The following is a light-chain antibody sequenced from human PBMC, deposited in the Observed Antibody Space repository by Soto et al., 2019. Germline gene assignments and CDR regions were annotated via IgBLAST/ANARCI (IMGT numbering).Light chain of an antibody. CDR1: QSVRSY. Sequence: IVLTQSPATLSLSPGERATLSCRASQSVRSYLVWYQQKPGQAPRLLIYDAYTRATGVAARFTGSGSATDFSLTITSLEPEDFAVYYCQQRAKWPSTFGPGTKVE. J-gene: IGKJ2*02. V-gene: IGKV3-11*01. CDR2: DAY. CDR3: QQRAKWPST.